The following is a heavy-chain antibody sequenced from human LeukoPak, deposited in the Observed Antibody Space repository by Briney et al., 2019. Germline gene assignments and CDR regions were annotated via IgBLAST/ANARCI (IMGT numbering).Heavy chain of an antibody. J-gene: IGHJ4*02. CDR2: IYPGDSDT. Sequence: GESLKISCKGSGYSFTSYWIGWVRQMPGKGLEWMGIIYPGDSDTRYSPSFQGQVTISADKSISTAYLQWSSLKASDTAMYYCARRRYDSSGYYSPSLDYWGQGTLVTVSS. V-gene: IGHV5-51*01. D-gene: IGHD3-22*01. CDR3: ARRRYDSSGYYSPSLDY. CDR1: GYSFTSYW.